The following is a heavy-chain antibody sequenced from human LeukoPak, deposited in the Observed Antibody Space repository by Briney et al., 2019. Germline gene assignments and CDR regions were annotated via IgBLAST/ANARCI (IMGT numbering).Heavy chain of an antibody. CDR2: ISAYNGNT. Sequence: GASVKVSCKASGYTFTSYGISRVRQAPGQELEWMGWISAYNGNTNYAQKLQGRVTMTTDTSTSTAYMELRSLRSDDTAVYYCARVQLVADNYCYYGMDVWGKGTTVTVSS. V-gene: IGHV1-18*04. D-gene: IGHD5-12*01. CDR1: GYTFTSYG. CDR3: ARVQLVADNYCYYGMDV. J-gene: IGHJ6*04.